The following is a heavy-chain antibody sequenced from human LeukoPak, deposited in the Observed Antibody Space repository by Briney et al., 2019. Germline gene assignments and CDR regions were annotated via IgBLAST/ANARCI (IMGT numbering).Heavy chain of an antibody. Sequence: GGSLRLSCAASGFTFSSYSMNWVRQAPGKGLEWVSSISSSSSYIYYADSVKGRFTISRDNAKNSLYLQMNSLRAEDTVVYYCARSGYSSSWYRSGLDYWGQGTLVTVSS. J-gene: IGHJ4*02. CDR3: ARSGYSSSWYRSGLDY. D-gene: IGHD6-13*01. V-gene: IGHV3-21*01. CDR1: GFTFSSYS. CDR2: ISSSSSYI.